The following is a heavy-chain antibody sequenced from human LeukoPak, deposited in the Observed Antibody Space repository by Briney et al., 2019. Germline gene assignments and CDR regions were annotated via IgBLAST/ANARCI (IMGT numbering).Heavy chain of an antibody. V-gene: IGHV1-69-2*01. CDR1: GYTFTDYY. CDR2: VDPEDDEA. J-gene: IGHJ4*02. Sequence: ASVKISCKASGYTFTDYYIHWVQQDPGKGLEWMGRVDPEDDEAIYAEKFQGRVTITADTSTDTAYMELSSPRSEDTAVYYCARDLEGLLPVDHWGQGTLVTVSS. CDR3: ARDLEGLLPVDH. D-gene: IGHD3-3*01.